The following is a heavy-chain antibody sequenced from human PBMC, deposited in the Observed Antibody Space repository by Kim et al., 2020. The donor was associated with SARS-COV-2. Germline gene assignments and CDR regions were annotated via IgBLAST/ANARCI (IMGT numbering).Heavy chain of an antibody. V-gene: IGHV3-20*03. CDR3: TRDLVPGGADS. D-gene: IGHD6-6*01. CDR2: T. Sequence: TGYADPGKGRLTVSRDKGKDTVYLQMNSLRVEDTAFYYCTRDLVPGGADSWGQGTLVTVSS. J-gene: IGHJ4*02.